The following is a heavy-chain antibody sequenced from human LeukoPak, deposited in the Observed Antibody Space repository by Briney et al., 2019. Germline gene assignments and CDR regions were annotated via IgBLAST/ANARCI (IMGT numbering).Heavy chain of an antibody. Sequence: GGSLRLSCAASGFTFSNSGMSWVRQAPGKGLEWVSAISTDAGETHYADSVKGRFTISRDNSKNTLYLQMNSLRAEDTAVYYCAKDWKLLWFGELTWGFDYWGQGTLVTVSS. V-gene: IGHV3-23*01. CDR3: AKDWKLLWFGELTWGFDY. CDR1: GFTFSNSG. CDR2: ISTDAGET. J-gene: IGHJ4*02. D-gene: IGHD3-10*01.